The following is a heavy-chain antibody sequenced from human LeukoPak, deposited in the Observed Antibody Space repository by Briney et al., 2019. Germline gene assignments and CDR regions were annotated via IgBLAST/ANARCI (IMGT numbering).Heavy chain of an antibody. CDR3: ARATSRSIDY. CDR1: GFTFSSYA. V-gene: IGHV3-64*01. J-gene: IGHJ4*02. CDR2: ITSNGDNT. Sequence: PGGSLRLSCAASGFTFSSYAMHWVRQAPGKGLESVSSITSNGDNTYYSNSVKGRFTISRDNSKNTLYLQMGSLRAEDMAVYYCARATSRSIDYWGQGTLVTVSS.